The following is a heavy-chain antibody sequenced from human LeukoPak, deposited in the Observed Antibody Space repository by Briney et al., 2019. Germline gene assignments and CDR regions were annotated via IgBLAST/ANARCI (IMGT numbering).Heavy chain of an antibody. CDR3: ARDLHDYAPGDLYWYFDL. D-gene: IGHD4-17*01. V-gene: IGHV1-2*02. Sequence: ASVKVSCKASGYTFTGYYMHWVRQAPGQGLEWMGWINPNSGGTNYAQKFQGRVTMTRDTSISTAYMELSRLRSDDTAVYYCARDLHDYAPGDLYWYFDLWGRGTLVTVSS. CDR2: INPNSGGT. J-gene: IGHJ2*01. CDR1: GYTFTGYY.